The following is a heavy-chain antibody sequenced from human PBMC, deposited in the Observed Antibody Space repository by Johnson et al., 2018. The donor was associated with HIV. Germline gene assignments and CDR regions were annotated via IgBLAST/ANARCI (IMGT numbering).Heavy chain of an antibody. V-gene: IGHV3-38-3*01. D-gene: IGHD3-10*01. CDR2: IRGGST. CDR3: ARLRGDFDI. Sequence: VQLVESRGVLVQPGGSLRLSCAATGFTVSSNEMSWVRQAPGKGLEWVSFIRGGSTYYADSRKGRFTISRDNSKNTRHLQMGSLRVEDMAVYYCARLRGDFDIWGQGTMVTVSS. CDR1: GFTVSSNE. J-gene: IGHJ3*02.